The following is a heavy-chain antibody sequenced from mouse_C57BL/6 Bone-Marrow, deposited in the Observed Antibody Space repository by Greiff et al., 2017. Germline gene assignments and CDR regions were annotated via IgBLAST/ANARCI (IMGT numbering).Heavy chain of an antibody. V-gene: IGHV1-15*01. CDR3: TRDGGWLRSYDAMDY. Sequence: QVQLKQSGAELVRPGASVTLSCKASGYTFTDYEMHWVKQTPVHGLEWIGAIDPETGGTAYNQKFKGKAIMTADKSSSTAYMELRSLTSEDSAVYYCTRDGGWLRSYDAMDYWGQGTSVTVSS. J-gene: IGHJ4*01. D-gene: IGHD2-3*01. CDR2: IDPETGGT. CDR1: GYTFTDYE.